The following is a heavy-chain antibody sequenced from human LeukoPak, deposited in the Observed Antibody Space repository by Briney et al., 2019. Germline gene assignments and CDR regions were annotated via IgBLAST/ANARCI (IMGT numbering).Heavy chain of an antibody. Sequence: GGSLQISCQGSGSLFTRYWIGWVRPLPGEGLEWMGIIYPGASDPRYGTSFQGQVTTSADKSISTAYLQRSSLKASATAMYYCARRWETLRAFDIWGQGTMVTVSS. V-gene: IGHV5-51*01. CDR1: GSLFTRYW. D-gene: IGHD1-26*01. J-gene: IGHJ3*02. CDR3: ARRWETLRAFDI. CDR2: IYPGASDP.